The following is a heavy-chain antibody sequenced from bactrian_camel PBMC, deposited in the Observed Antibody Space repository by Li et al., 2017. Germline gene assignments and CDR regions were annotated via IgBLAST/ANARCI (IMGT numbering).Heavy chain of an antibody. J-gene: IGHJ4*01. CDR3: AADYHWGTGEYCSNFEGYKY. V-gene: IGHV3S1*01. CDR1: GYTYSFDC. CDR2: IYPGGGSF. D-gene: IGHD5*01. Sequence: HVQLVESGGGSVQAGGSLRLSCAASGYTYSFDCMGWFRQAPGKEREGVAAIYPGGGSFHYADSVKGRFTISQDNAKNTVYLQMNSLNAEDTAMYYCAADYHWGTGEYCSNFEGYKYWGQGTQVTVS.